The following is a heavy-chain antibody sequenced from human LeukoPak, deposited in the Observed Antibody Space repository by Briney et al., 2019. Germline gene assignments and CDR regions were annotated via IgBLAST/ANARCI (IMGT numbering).Heavy chain of an antibody. D-gene: IGHD3-10*01. Sequence: ASVKVSCKASGYTFTSYGISWVRQAPGQGLEWIGWISAYNGNTNYAQKLQGRVTMTTDTSTSTAYMELRSLRSDDTAVYYCARGEDYYGSGSYLIDYWGQGTLVTVSS. V-gene: IGHV1-18*01. CDR2: ISAYNGNT. CDR1: GYTFTSYG. J-gene: IGHJ4*02. CDR3: ARGEDYYGSGSYLIDY.